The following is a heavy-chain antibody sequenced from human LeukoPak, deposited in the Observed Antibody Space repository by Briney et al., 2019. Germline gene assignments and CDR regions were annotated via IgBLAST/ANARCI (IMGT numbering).Heavy chain of an antibody. CDR2: IIPIFGTA. Sequence: SVKVSCKASGGTFSSYAISWVRQAPGQGLEWMGGIIPIFGTANYAQKFQGRVTITADESTSTAYMELSSLRSEDTAVYYCARVQRGKDYDILTGYYDDAFDIWGQGTMVTVSS. CDR1: GGTFSSYA. V-gene: IGHV1-69*13. D-gene: IGHD3-9*01. CDR3: ARVQRGKDYDILTGYYDDAFDI. J-gene: IGHJ3*02.